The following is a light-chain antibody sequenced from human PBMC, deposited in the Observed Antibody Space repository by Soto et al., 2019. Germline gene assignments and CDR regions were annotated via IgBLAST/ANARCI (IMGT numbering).Light chain of an antibody. CDR2: RYN. V-gene: IGLV1-47*01. CDR3: TTWDDSLSGVV. Sequence: QSVLTQPPSASGTPGQRVTISCSGSSSNIGSNYVYWYQQVPGTAPKLLIYRYNQRPSGVPDRFSGSKSGTSASLAISGLRSEDEADYYCTTWDDSLSGVVFGGGTKLTVL. J-gene: IGLJ2*01. CDR1: SSNIGSNY.